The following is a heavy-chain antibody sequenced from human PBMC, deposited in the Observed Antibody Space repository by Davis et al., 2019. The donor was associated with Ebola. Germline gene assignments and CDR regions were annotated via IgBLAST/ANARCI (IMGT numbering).Heavy chain of an antibody. CDR1: GFTVSSNY. J-gene: IGHJ4*02. Sequence: GGSLRLSCAASGFTVSSNYMSWVRQAPGKGLEWVSVIYSGGSTYYADSVKGRFTISRDNSKNTLYLQMNSLRAEDTAVYYCARDEYYDFWSGYYPSPRFDYWGQGTLVTVSS. D-gene: IGHD3-3*01. V-gene: IGHV3-66*01. CDR2: IYSGGST. CDR3: ARDEYYDFWSGYYPSPRFDY.